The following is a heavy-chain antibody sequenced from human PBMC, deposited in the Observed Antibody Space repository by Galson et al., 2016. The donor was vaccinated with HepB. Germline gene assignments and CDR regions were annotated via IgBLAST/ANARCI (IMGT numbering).Heavy chain of an antibody. CDR1: GFTFSSYA. Sequence: SLRLSCAASGFTFSSYAMHWVRQAPGKGLEWVANIRGDGIVSYYAESVRGRFTISRDNAKNSLYLQMNGLRVDETAVYYCSREMTGSYFDWGQGTLVTVSS. CDR3: SREMTGSYFD. V-gene: IGHV3-7*01. CDR2: IRGDGIVS. J-gene: IGHJ4*02. D-gene: IGHD3-10*01.